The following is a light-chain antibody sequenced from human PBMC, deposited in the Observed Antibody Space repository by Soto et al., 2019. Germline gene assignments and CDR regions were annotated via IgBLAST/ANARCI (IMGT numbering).Light chain of an antibody. V-gene: IGKV1-39*01. J-gene: IGKJ2*01. CDR2: AAS. CDR3: QQSYSIPYT. Sequence: DIPMTQSPSSLSASVGDRVTITCRASQSMSNYLNWYQQRPGKAPKLLISAASSLQSGVPSRFSGSGSGTDFTLTVSSLQPEDFATYYCQQSYSIPYTFGQGTKVEIK. CDR1: QSMSNY.